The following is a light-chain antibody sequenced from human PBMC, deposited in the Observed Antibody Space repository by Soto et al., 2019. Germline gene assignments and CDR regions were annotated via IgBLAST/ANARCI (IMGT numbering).Light chain of an antibody. J-gene: IGKJ3*01. CDR1: QSIRTY. V-gene: IGKV3-15*01. Sequence: EIVLTQSPATLSVSPGESATLSCRASQSIRTYLAWYQLKPGQAPRLLMYDVSTRATGIPARFSGSGSGTDFTLTISIRKSEDFAVYYCQHYNDGPPEFTFGPGTKVDMK. CDR3: QHYNDGPPEFT. CDR2: DVS.